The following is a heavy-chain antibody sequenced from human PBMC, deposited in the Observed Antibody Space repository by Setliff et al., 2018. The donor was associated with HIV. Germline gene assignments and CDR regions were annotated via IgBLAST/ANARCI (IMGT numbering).Heavy chain of an antibody. D-gene: IGHD3-16*01. J-gene: IGHJ5*02. CDR1: GGSISGYY. CDR2: RSDSGST. Sequence: SETLSLTCIVSGGSISGYYWSWIRQSPRNRLEWIGERSDSGSTNYNPSLRSRVTISMDTSKNQFSLRLSYVTAADTAMYYCARGTKFVWGRWFDPWGQEPRSPSPQ. V-gene: IGHV4-34*01. CDR3: ARGTKFVWGRWFDP.